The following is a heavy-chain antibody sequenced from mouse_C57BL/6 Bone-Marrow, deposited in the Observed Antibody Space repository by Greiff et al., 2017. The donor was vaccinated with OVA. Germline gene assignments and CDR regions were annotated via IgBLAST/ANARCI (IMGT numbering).Heavy chain of an antibody. Sequence: EVKLMESGPVLVKPGASVKMSCKASGYTFTDYYMNWVKQSHGKSLEWLGVINPYNGGTSYNQKFKGKATLTVDKSSSTAYMELNSLTSEDSAVYYCASDYGSPWFAYWGQGTLVTVSA. CDR3: ASDYGSPWFAY. V-gene: IGHV1-19*01. J-gene: IGHJ3*01. D-gene: IGHD1-1*01. CDR1: GYTFTDYY. CDR2: INPYNGGT.